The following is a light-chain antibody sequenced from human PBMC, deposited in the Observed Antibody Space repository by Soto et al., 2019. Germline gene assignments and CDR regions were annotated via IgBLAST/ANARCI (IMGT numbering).Light chain of an antibody. V-gene: IGLV2-14*01. CDR1: SSDVGGYNY. J-gene: IGLJ2*01. CDR2: DVS. Sequence: QTALTQPASVSGSPGQSITISCTGTSSDVGGYNYVSWYQEHPGKAPKLMIYDVSNRPSGVSNRFSGSKSGNTASLTISGLQAEDEADYYCCSYTISYTLVFGGGTKLTVL. CDR3: CSYTISYTLV.